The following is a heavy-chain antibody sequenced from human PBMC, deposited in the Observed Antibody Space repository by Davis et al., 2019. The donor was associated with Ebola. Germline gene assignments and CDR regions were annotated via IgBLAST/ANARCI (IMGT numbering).Heavy chain of an antibody. CDR2: ISAYNGNT. Sequence: AASVKVSCKASGYTFTSYGISWARQAPGQGLEWMGWISAYNGNTNYAQKLQGRVTITRDTSASTAYMELSSLRSEDTAVYYCARDEGYCSSTSCYDYYGMDVWGQGTTVTVSS. CDR1: GYTFTSYG. V-gene: IGHV1-18*01. J-gene: IGHJ6*02. D-gene: IGHD2-2*01. CDR3: ARDEGYCSSTSCYDYYGMDV.